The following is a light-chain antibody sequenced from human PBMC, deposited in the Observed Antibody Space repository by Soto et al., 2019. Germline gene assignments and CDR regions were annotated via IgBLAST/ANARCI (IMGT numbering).Light chain of an antibody. CDR1: QSVSSSY. Sequence: EIVLTQSPGTLSLSPWEIATLSCRASQSVSSSYLAWYQQKPGQAPRLLIYGASNRATGIPDRFSGSGSGTDFTLTISRLETEDFAVYYCQQYGSSGTFGQGTKVDIK. CDR3: QQYGSSGT. J-gene: IGKJ1*01. CDR2: GAS. V-gene: IGKV3-20*01.